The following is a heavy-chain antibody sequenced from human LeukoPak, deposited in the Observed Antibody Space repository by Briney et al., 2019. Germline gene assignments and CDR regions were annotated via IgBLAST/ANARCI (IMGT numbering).Heavy chain of an antibody. CDR1: GFTFSSYS. V-gene: IGHV3-21*01. CDR3: ARGMGSGYHDDAFDI. CDR2: ISSSSSYI. D-gene: IGHD3-22*01. J-gene: IGHJ3*02. Sequence: GGSLRLSCAASGFTFSSYSMNWVRQAPGKGLEWVSSISSSSSYIYYADSVKGRFTISRDNAKNSLYLQMNSLRAEDTAVYYCARGMGSGYHDDAFDIWGQGTMVTVSS.